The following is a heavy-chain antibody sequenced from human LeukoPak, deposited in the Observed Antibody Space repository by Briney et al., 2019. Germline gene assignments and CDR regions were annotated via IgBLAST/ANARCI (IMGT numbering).Heavy chain of an antibody. Sequence: SETLSLTCSVSAGSISSSSYYWGWLRQPPGKGLEWIGSIYYSGSTNYNPSLKSRVTISVDTSKNQFSLKLSSVTAADTAVYYCARVLRRYYYYGMDVWGQGTTVTVSS. V-gene: IGHV4-39*07. CDR2: IYYSGST. CDR1: AGSISSSSYY. J-gene: IGHJ6*02. CDR3: ARVLRRYYYYGMDV.